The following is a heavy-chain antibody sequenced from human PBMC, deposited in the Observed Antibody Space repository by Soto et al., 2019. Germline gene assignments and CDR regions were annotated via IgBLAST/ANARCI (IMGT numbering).Heavy chain of an antibody. J-gene: IGHJ4*02. Sequence: PGGSLRLSCAASGFTFSSYWMSWVRQAPGKGLEWVANIKQDGGEKYYVGSVKGRFTISRDNAKNSLYLQMNSLRAEDTAVYYCARDRGPLVRGVIYDYWGQGTLVTVSS. CDR3: ARDRGPLVRGVIYDY. V-gene: IGHV3-7*01. D-gene: IGHD3-10*01. CDR1: GFTFSSYW. CDR2: IKQDGGEK.